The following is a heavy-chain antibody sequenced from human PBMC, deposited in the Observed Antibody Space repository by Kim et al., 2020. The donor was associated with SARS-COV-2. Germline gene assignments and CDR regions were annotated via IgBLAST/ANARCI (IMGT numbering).Heavy chain of an antibody. V-gene: IGHV3-21*01. CDR3: ARYDVVRHYYYYGMDV. J-gene: IGHJ6*02. CDR2: ISSSSSYI. CDR1: GFTFSSYS. D-gene: IGHD3-16*01. Sequence: GGSLRLSCAASGFTFSSYSMNWVRQAPGKGLEWVSSISSSSSYIYYADSVKGRFTISRDNAKNSLYLQMNSLRAEDTAVYYCARYDVVRHYYYYGMDVWGQGTTVTVSS.